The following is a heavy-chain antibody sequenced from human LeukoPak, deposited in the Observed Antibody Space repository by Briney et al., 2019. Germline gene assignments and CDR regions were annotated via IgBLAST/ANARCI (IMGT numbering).Heavy chain of an antibody. CDR1: GGSISSSSYY. V-gene: IGHV4-39*07. J-gene: IGHJ6*03. CDR3: ARIALHMDV. Sequence: SETLSLTCTVSGGSISSSSYYWGWIRQPPGKGLEGIGRIYYSGSTYYNPSLKSRVTISVDTSKNQFSLKLSSVPAADTAVYYCARIALHMDVWGKGPTVTVSS. CDR2: IYYSGST.